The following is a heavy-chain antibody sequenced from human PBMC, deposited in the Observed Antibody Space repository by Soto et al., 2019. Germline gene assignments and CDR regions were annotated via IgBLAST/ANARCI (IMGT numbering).Heavy chain of an antibody. Sequence: PSETLSLTCTVSGGSISSSSYYWGWIRQPPGKGLEWIGSIYYSGSTNYNPSLKSRVTISVDTSKNQFSLKLSSVTAADTAVYYCAHHGSVVAANGGPYYYYYMDVWGKGTTVTVSS. CDR3: AHHGSVVAANGGPYYYYYMDV. D-gene: IGHD2-15*01. V-gene: IGHV4-39*07. J-gene: IGHJ6*03. CDR1: GGSISSSSYY. CDR2: IYYSGST.